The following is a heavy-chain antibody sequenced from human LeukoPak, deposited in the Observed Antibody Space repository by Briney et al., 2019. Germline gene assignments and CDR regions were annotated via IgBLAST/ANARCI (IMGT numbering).Heavy chain of an antibody. CDR2: IYYSGST. V-gene: IGHV4-59*01. Sequence: ASETLSLTCTVSGGSISSYYWSWIRQPPGKGLEWIGYIYYSGSTNYNPSLKSRVTISVDTFKNQFSLKLSSVTAADTAVYYCASSGWSLIYFQHWGQGTLVTVSS. CDR1: GGSISSYY. D-gene: IGHD6-19*01. CDR3: ASSGWSLIYFQH. J-gene: IGHJ1*01.